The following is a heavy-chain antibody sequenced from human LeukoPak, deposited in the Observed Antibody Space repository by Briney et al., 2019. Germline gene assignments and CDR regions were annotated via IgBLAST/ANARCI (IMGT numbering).Heavy chain of an antibody. CDR3: ARDYYDSRGEAFDI. D-gene: IGHD3-22*01. J-gene: IGHJ3*02. Sequence: PSETLSLTCAVSGGSFSGYYWNWIRQPPGNGLEWIGEINPSGGTNYSPSLKSRVTISVDTSKNQFSLKLNSVTTADTAVYYCARDYYDSRGEAFDIWGQGTMVTVSS. CDR1: GGSFSGYY. V-gene: IGHV4-34*01. CDR2: INPSGGT.